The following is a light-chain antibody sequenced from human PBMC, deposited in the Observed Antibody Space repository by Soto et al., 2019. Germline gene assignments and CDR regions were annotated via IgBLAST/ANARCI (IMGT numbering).Light chain of an antibody. CDR1: QFIGTN. J-gene: IGKJ1*01. CDR2: GTS. Sequence: ELVMTQSPATLSVSPGERATLSCRASQFIGTNLAWYQERPGQAPRLLIYGTSTRAIGVPARFSGSGSGTEFTLTISSLQSEDFGVYYCQQYNDRPRTFGQGTKVDIK. V-gene: IGKV3-15*01. CDR3: QQYNDRPRT.